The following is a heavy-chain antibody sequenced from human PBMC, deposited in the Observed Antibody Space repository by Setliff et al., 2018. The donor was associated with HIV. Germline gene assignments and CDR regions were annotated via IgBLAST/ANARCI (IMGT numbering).Heavy chain of an antibody. CDR2: ISAYNGNT. D-gene: IGHD1-1*01. CDR3: ARRARESTALHSDWNDVLFFDY. J-gene: IGHJ4*02. V-gene: IGHV1-18*01. CDR1: GYTFTSYG. Sequence: ASVKVSCKASGYTFTSYGISWVRQAPGQGLEWMGWISAYNGNTNYAQKLQGRVAMTTDTSTSTAYMELRSLRSDDTAVYYCARRARESTALHSDWNDVLFFDYWGQGTLVTVSS.